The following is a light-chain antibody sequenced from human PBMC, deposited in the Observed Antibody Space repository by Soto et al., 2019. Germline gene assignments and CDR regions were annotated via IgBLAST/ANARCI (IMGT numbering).Light chain of an antibody. Sequence: TGMTPCTTSRVLSLGARHISKCKFSQSVIFTSNNKNYLGWFQQKPRQPHKLLLSWASTRESGVPDRFSGSGSGTDFTLTISSLQAEDVAVYYCQHYYTITLHFGGGTK. CDR2: WAS. V-gene: IGKV4-1*01. CDR3: QHYYTITLH. J-gene: IGKJ4*01. CDR1: QSVIFTSNNKNY.